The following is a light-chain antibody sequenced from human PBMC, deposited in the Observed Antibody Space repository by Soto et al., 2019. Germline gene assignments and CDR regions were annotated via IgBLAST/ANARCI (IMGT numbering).Light chain of an antibody. CDR3: QQYNLSPSS. CDR1: QSFGSW. Sequence: DIQMTQSPSSLSASVGDTVTITCRASQSFGSWLAFSQQKPGQAPKLLIYDISSLEYVVPSRFSGRGSWTEFTLTISSLQHDDFATYYCQQYNLSPSSFGQGTKVHIK. J-gene: IGKJ2*01. CDR2: DIS. V-gene: IGKV1-5*01.